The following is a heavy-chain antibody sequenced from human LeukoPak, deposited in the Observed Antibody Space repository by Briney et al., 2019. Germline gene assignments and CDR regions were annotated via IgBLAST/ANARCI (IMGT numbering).Heavy chain of an antibody. CDR2: INHSGST. V-gene: IGHV4-34*01. CDR1: GGSFSGYY. D-gene: IGHD3-16*02. Sequence: KPSETLSLTCAVYGGSFSGYYWSWIRQPPGKGLEWIGEINHSGSTNYNPSLKSRVTISVDTSKNQFSLKLSSVTAADTAVYYCARVKLQYDYIWGSYRYSDYWGQGTLVTVSS. J-gene: IGHJ4*02. CDR3: ARVKLQYDYIWGSYRYSDY.